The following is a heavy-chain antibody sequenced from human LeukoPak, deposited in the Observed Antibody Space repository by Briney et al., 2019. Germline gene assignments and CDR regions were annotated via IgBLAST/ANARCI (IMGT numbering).Heavy chain of an antibody. D-gene: IGHD2-21*02. CDR3: ATLDCGDDGNCY. J-gene: IGHJ4*02. Sequence: GGSLRLSCAASGFTFSGFAMHWVRQASGKGLEWIGRIRSKANSYATAYAASVKGRVTIARDDSKNTAFLQMNSLRTEDTAVYYCATLDCGDDGNCYWGQGTLVTVSS. CDR1: GFTFSGFA. V-gene: IGHV3-73*01. CDR2: IRSKANSYAT.